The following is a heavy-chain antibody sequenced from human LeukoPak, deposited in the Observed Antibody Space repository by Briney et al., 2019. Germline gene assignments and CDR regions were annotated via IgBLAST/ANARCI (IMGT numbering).Heavy chain of an antibody. Sequence: GGSLRLSCAASGFTFSSYAMSWVRQAPGKGLEWVSAISGSGDSTYYADSVKGRFTISRDNSKNTLYLQMNSPRAEDTAVYYCAKEPRENSGYYVSGWFDPWGQGTLVTVSS. CDR3: AKEPRENSGYYVSGWFDP. CDR2: ISGSGDST. D-gene: IGHD5-12*01. CDR1: GFTFSSYA. J-gene: IGHJ5*02. V-gene: IGHV3-23*01.